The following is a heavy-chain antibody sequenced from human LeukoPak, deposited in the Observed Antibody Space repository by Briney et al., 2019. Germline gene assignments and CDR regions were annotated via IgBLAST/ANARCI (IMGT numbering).Heavy chain of an antibody. CDR1: GFTFSSYG. CDR2: IKQDGSEK. V-gene: IGHV3-7*03. D-gene: IGHD5-18*01. Sequence: PGGSLRLSCAASGFTFSSYGMHWVRQAPGKGLEWVANIKQDGSEKYYVDSVKGRFTISRDNAKNSVYLQMNRLRAEDTAVYYCAREQQLWFDYWGQGTLVTVSS. CDR3: AREQQLWFDY. J-gene: IGHJ4*02.